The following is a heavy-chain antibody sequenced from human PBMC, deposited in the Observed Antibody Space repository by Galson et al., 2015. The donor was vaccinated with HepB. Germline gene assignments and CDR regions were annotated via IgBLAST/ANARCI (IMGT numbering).Heavy chain of an antibody. CDR2: ISSSSSYI. Sequence: SLRLSCAASGFTFSSYSMNWVRQAPGKGLEWVSSISSSSSYIYYADSVKGRFTISKDNAKNSLYLQMNSLRAEDTAVYYCARDPEPYGSGRVYYYYYGMDVWGQGTTVTVSS. CDR3: ARDPEPYGSGRVYYYYYGMDV. V-gene: IGHV3-21*01. CDR1: GFTFSSYS. J-gene: IGHJ6*02. D-gene: IGHD3-10*01.